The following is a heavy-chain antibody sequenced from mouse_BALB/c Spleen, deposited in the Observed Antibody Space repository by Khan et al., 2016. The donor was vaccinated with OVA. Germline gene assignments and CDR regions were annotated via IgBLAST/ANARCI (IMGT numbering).Heavy chain of an antibody. D-gene: IGHD4-1*01. CDR2: ISSDGDYT. J-gene: IGHJ3*01. Sequence: EVELVESGGDLVKPGGSLKLSCAASGFTFSSYSMSWVRQTPDKRLAWVATISSDGDYTYYPDSVKGRFTISRDNAKNTLYLQMSSLKSEDTAMYYWASHLTGSFAYWGQGTLVTVSA. CDR1: GFTFSSYS. CDR3: ASHLTGSFAY. V-gene: IGHV5-6*01.